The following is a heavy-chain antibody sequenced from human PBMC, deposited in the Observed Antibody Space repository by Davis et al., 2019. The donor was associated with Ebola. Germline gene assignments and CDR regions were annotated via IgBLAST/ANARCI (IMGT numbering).Heavy chain of an antibody. Sequence: PGGSLRLSCAASGFTFSDYYMSWIRQAPGKGLVWVSRINSDGSSTSYADSVKGRFTISRDNAKNTLYLQMNSLRAEDTAVYYCARDIATYYDFWSGYYGPATGWYFDLWGRGTLVTVSS. J-gene: IGHJ2*01. CDR2: INSDGSST. V-gene: IGHV3-74*01. CDR3: ARDIATYYDFWSGYYGPATGWYFDL. CDR1: GFTFSDYY. D-gene: IGHD3-3*01.